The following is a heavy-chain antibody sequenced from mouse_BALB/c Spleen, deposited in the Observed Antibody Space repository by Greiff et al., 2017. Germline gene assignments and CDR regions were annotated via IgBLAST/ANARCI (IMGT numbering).Heavy chain of an antibody. V-gene: IGHV5-12-1*01. CDR1: GFAIRGYD. CDR2: ISSGGGST. Sequence: VQLQQSGGGLVKPGGSVKFSCAASGFAIRGYDMSWVRQTPDKRLEWVAYISSGGGSTYYQDTVKGRFTISRDTATNTTYLQMSSLKSEDTAMYYCARHNYASRYYYAMDYWGQGTSVTVSS. J-gene: IGHJ4*01. D-gene: IGHD1-1*01. CDR3: ARHNYASRYYYAMDY.